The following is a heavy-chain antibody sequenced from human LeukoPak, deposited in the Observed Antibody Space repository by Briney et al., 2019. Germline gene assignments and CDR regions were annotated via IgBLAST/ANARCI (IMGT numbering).Heavy chain of an antibody. CDR3: AKNLTSRWSESLGY. CDR1: GFTFSSDG. Sequence: PVRSLRLSCAASGFTFSSDGMHWGREAPGKGVWGGSDILNDGSNKYYADSVKGRFTISRNNSNNSLYLQMNSLRTEDTALYYCAKNLTSRWSESLGYWGQGTLVSVSS. V-gene: IGHV3-30*18. CDR2: ILNDGSNK. D-gene: IGHD6-13*01. J-gene: IGHJ4*02.